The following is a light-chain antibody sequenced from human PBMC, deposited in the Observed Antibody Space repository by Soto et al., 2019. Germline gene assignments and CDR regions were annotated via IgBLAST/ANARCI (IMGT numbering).Light chain of an antibody. V-gene: IGKV3-15*01. CDR2: ASS. Sequence: SPATLSVTPGESATLSYMASQSIGSNLAWYQQKPGQAPRLVIYASSIRASDFPARFSGSGSGTDFTLAISRLEPEDFAVYFCQQFSTSPFTFGPGTKVDIK. CDR3: QQFSTSPFT. CDR1: QSIGSN. J-gene: IGKJ3*01.